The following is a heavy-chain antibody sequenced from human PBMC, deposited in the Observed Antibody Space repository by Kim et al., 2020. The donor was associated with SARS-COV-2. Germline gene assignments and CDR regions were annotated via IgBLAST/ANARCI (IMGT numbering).Heavy chain of an antibody. CDR3: AKEGLKGVFDP. V-gene: IGHV1-69*10. CDR2: IIPMLGLT. D-gene: IGHD2-21*02. CDR1: GDVFGNNA. Sequence: KVSCKASGDVFGNNAVTWVRQAPGQGLEWVGGIIPMLGLTKFAQNFQGRVTITADESTSTVYMELSSVRSGDTAVYYCAKEGLKGVFDPWGQGTRVTV. J-gene: IGHJ5*02.